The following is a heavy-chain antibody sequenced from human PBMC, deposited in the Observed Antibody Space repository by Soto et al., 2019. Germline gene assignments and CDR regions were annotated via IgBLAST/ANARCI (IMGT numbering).Heavy chain of an antibody. CDR1: GGSFSGNY. V-gene: IGHV4-34*02. J-gene: IGHJ6*02. Sequence: QVQLQQWGAGLLKPSETLSLTCAVYGGSFSGNYRSWIRQPPGKGLEWIGEINHSGDTNYNPSLKSRVTISVDTSKHQFSLKLTSVTAADTAVYYCASGRGVRGSIITTYYSYGLDVWGQGTTVTVSS. D-gene: IGHD3-10*01. CDR3: ASGRGVRGSIITTYYSYGLDV. CDR2: INHSGDT.